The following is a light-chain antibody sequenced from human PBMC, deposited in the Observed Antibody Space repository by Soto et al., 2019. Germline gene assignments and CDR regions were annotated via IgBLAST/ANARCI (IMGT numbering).Light chain of an antibody. J-gene: IGLJ2*01. Sequence: QSVLTQPPSVSGAPGQRVTISCTGSSSNIGAGYDVHWYQQLPGTAPKLLIYGNSNRPSGVPDRFSGSKSGTSASLAITGFQAEDEADYYCQSYDSSLSAYVVFGGGTKLTVL. CDR3: QSYDSSLSAYVV. CDR2: GNS. CDR1: SSNIGAGYD. V-gene: IGLV1-40*01.